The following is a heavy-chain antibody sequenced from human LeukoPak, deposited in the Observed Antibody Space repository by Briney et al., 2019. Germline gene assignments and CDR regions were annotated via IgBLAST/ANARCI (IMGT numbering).Heavy chain of an antibody. CDR3: ARDKGERRYFDWVFDN. V-gene: IGHV3-30-3*01. CDR2: ISYDGSIK. J-gene: IGHJ4*02. Sequence: GRSLRLSCAASGFTFSSYAMHWVRQAPGKGLEWVAVISYDGSIKYYADSVKGRFTISRGNSKTTVYLEMNSLRVEDTALYYCARDKGERRYFDWVFDNWGRGTLVTVSS. CDR1: GFTFSSYA. D-gene: IGHD3-9*01.